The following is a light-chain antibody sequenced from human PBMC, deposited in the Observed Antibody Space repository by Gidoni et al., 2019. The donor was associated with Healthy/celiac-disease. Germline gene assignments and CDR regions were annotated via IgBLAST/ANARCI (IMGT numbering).Light chain of an antibody. CDR2: DAS. J-gene: IGKJ3*01. Sequence: DIQMNQSPSSLSASVGDRVTITCQASQGISNYLTLYQQKPGKAPKLLIYDASNLETGVPSRFSGSGSGTDFTFTISSLQPEDIATYYCQQYDNLPLTFGPGTKVDIK. CDR3: QQYDNLPLT. V-gene: IGKV1-33*01. CDR1: QGISNY.